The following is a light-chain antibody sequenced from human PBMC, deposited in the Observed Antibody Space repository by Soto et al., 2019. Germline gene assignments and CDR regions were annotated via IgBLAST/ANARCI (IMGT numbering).Light chain of an antibody. V-gene: IGKV3-15*01. J-gene: IGKJ1*01. Sequence: EIVMTQSPATLSVSPGERATLSCRASQSVSSNLAWYQQKPGQAPRLLIYGPSTRATGIPARFSGSGSGTEFTLTISSLQSEDSAVYYCQQYNNWPSLTFGQGTKVEIK. CDR1: QSVSSN. CDR2: GPS. CDR3: QQYNNWPSLT.